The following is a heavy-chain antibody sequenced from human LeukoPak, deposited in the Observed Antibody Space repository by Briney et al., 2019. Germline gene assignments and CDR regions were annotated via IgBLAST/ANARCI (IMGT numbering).Heavy chain of an antibody. Sequence: ASLEVGRKADGCRVGSDGSSWGRQSPEQRLEWMGWISAYNGNTNYAQKLQGRVTMTTDTSTSTAYMELRSLRSDDTAVYYCARGDILTGYLVPFGYWGQGTLVTVSS. V-gene: IGHV1-18*01. J-gene: IGHJ4*02. CDR1: GCRVGSDG. CDR2: ISAYNGNT. D-gene: IGHD3-9*01. CDR3: ARGDILTGYLVPFGY.